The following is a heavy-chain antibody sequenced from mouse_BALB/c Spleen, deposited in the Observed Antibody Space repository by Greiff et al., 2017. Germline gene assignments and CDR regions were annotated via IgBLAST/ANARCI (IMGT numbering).Heavy chain of an antibody. Sequence: EVKLQESGPDLVKPSQSLSLTCTVTGYSITSGYSWHWIRQFPGNKLEWMGYIHYSGSTNYNPSLKSRISITRDTSKNQFFLQLNSVTTEDTATYYCARGDGYYGGAYWGQGTLVTVSA. D-gene: IGHD2-3*01. V-gene: IGHV3-1*02. CDR1: GYSITSGYS. J-gene: IGHJ3*01. CDR3: ARGDGYYGGAY. CDR2: IHYSGST.